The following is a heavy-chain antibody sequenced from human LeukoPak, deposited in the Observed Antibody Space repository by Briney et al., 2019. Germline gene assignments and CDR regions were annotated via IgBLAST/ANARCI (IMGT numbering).Heavy chain of an antibody. D-gene: IGHD6-19*01. CDR1: GFTFSSYG. CDR2: ISYDGSNK. CDR3: AKDRVAVAGIIVYGMDV. Sequence: GGSLRLSCAASGFTFSSYGIHWVRQAAGRGLEWVAVISYDGSNKYYAASVKGRITIPRDNSKNTLYLQMNSLRAEDTAVYYCAKDRVAVAGIIVYGMDVWGQGTTVTVSS. J-gene: IGHJ6*02. V-gene: IGHV3-30*18.